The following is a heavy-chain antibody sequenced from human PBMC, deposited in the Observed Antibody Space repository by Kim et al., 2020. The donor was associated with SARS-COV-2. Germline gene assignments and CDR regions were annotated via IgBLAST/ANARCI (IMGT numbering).Heavy chain of an antibody. V-gene: IGHV1-2*02. J-gene: IGHJ6*02. CDR3: ARMTIYYAMDV. D-gene: IGHD4-17*01. CDR2: K. Sequence: KNYEQKFQGRVTRTRETSISTVYMELSRLRSDDTAVYYCARMTIYYAMDVWGQGTTVTVSS.